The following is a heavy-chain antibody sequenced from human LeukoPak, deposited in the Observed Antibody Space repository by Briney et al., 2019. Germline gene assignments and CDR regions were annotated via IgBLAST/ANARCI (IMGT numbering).Heavy chain of an antibody. CDR2: ISSSGGST. CDR3: AKDGGRDYDRPQRDFDY. V-gene: IGHV3-23*01. D-gene: IGHD3-22*01. CDR1: GFTFSSHA. Sequence: GGSLRLSCAASGFTFSSHAMSWVRQAPGKGLEWVSAISSSGGSTYYADSVKGRFTISRDNAKNTLYLQMNSLRVEDTAVYYCAKDGGRDYDRPQRDFDYGGQGTLVTVSS. J-gene: IGHJ4*02.